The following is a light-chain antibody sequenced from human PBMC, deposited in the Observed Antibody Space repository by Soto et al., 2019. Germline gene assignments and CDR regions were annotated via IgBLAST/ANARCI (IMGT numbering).Light chain of an antibody. J-gene: IGKJ1*01. V-gene: IGKV1-5*03. CDR2: KAS. CDR1: QSISSW. Sequence: DIQMTQSPSTLSASVGDRVTITCRASQSISSWLAWYQQKPGKAPKVLIHKASSLESGVPSRFSGSGSGTEFTLTISSLQPDDLSTYYCLQYYAYPWTFGQGTKVEIK. CDR3: LQYYAYPWT.